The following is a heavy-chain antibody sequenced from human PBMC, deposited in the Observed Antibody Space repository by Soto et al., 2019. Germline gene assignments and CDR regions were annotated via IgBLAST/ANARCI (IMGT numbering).Heavy chain of an antibody. CDR2: IYHLGGT. V-gene: IGHV4-4*02. CDR3: ATMKKPRGYYYGLNV. J-gene: IGHJ6*02. CDR1: GDSVRSSNW. Sequence: QVQLQESVPGLVKPSGTLSLTCAVSGDSVRSSNWWTWVRQSPGKGLEWIGEIYHLGGTNYNPSLKSRVTIAVDMAKNQVSLKLRSVTAADTAAYYCATMKKPRGYYYGLNVWGQGTPVTVSS.